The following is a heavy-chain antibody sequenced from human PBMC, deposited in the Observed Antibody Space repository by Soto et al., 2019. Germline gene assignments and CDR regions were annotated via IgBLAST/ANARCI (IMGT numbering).Heavy chain of an antibody. CDR2: ISYDGSNK. CDR3: ARVSAGIYFEY. Sequence: GSLRLSCAASGFTFSSYAMHWVRQAPGKGLEWVAVISYDGSNKYYADSVKGRFTISRDNSKNSLYLQMNSLRAEDTAVYYCARVSAGIYFEYWGQGTLVTVSS. CDR1: GFTFSSYA. J-gene: IGHJ4*02. D-gene: IGHD3-10*01. V-gene: IGHV3-30-3*01.